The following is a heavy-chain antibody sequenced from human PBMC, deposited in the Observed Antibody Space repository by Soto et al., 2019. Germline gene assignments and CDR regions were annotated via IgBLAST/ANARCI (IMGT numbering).Heavy chain of an antibody. V-gene: IGHV3-23*01. Sequence: GGSLRLSCAVSGFTVSGNYMNWVRQAPGKGLEWVSVISGSGGSTYYADSVKGRFTISRDNSKNTLYLQMNSLRAEDTAVYYCAKRATGTYFDYWGQGTLVTVSS. J-gene: IGHJ4*02. D-gene: IGHD1-1*01. CDR2: ISGSGGST. CDR3: AKRATGTYFDY. CDR1: GFTVSGNY.